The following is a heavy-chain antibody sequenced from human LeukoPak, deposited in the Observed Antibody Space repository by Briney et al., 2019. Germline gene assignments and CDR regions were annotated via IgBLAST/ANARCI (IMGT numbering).Heavy chain of an antibody. J-gene: IGHJ5*02. Sequence: PSETLSLTCGVSGGSVSSAIYYSSWIRQPPGKGPEWLGYIYYSGITAYNPSLASRAPISVATSKNQFSLKLSSVTAAATAVYSCATLLMVRAKISWFDPWGQGTLVTVSS. D-gene: IGHD3-10*01. CDR1: GGSVSSAIYY. V-gene: IGHV4-61*01. CDR3: ATLLMVRAKISWFDP. CDR2: IYYSGIT.